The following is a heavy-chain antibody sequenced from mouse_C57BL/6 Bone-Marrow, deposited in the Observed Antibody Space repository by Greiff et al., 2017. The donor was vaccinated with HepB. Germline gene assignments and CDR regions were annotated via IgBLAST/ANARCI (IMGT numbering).Heavy chain of an antibody. D-gene: IGHD2-2*01. Sequence: QVQLQQSGAELARPGASVKLSCKASGYTFTSYGISWVKQRTGQGLEWIGEIYPRSGNTYYNEKFKGKATLTADKSSSTAYMELRSLTSEDSAVYFCARRRGSTMVTTGFAYWGQGTLVTVSA. CDR1: GYTFTSYG. CDR2: IYPRSGNT. CDR3: ARRRGSTMVTTGFAY. J-gene: IGHJ3*01. V-gene: IGHV1-81*01.